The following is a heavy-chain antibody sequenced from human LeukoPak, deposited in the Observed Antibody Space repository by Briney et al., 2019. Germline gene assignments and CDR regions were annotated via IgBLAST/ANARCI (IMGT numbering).Heavy chain of an antibody. V-gene: IGHV3-73*01. CDR3: TISPPDSSGYYWLT. D-gene: IGHD3-22*01. CDR2: IRSKGNNYAT. CDR1: EFTFSGSA. Sequence: PGGSLRLSCAASEFTFSGSAIHWVRQASGKGLEWIGRIRSKGNNYATAYAASVKGRFSMSRDDSQNTAYLQMNSLKTEDTAVYYCTISPPDSSGYYWLTWGQGTLVTASS. J-gene: IGHJ4*02.